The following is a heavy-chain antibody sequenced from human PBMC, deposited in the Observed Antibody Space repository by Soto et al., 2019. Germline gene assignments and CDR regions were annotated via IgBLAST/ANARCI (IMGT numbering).Heavy chain of an antibody. D-gene: IGHD4-4*01. CDR1: GFTFSTSG. CDR2: ISYDGSNK. J-gene: IGHJ4*02. Sequence: QVQLVESGGGVVQPGRSLRLSCAASGFTFSTSGMHWVRQAPGKGLEWVAFISYDGSNKYYADSVKGRFTISRDNSKNTLYLQMNSLRAEDTAVYYCAKDYTDYTYSFDYWGQGTLVTVSA. V-gene: IGHV3-30*18. CDR3: AKDYTDYTYSFDY.